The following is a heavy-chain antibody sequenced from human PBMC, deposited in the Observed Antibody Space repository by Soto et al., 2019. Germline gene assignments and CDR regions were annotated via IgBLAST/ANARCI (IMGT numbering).Heavy chain of an antibody. V-gene: IGHV3-30*03. CDR2: ISYDGATR. CDR3: ATKARVTNYLYYGMRV. Sequence: HPGGSLRLSCEVSGLTFNTSGMHWVRQAPGKGLEGLAVISYDGATRYYGDTVKGRFAISRDNSKNTLFLHMGRLRAEDTAMYYCATKARVTNYLYYGMRVWGLVTTVTVSS. J-gene: IGHJ6*02. D-gene: IGHD2-21*02. CDR1: GLTFNTSG.